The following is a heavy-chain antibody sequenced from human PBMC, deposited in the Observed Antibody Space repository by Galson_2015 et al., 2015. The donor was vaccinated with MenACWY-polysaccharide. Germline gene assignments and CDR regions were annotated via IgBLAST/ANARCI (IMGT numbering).Heavy chain of an antibody. CDR3: AIRDEYNSRDF. V-gene: IGHV3-23*01. Sequence: SLRLSCAASGFTFTNYAMTWVRQAPGKGLEWVSTVTGSADITYYADSVKGRFTISRDNSKHTLFLQMNGLRAEDTALYYCAIRDEYNSRDFWGQGALVIVSS. CDR2: VTGSADIT. CDR1: GFTFTNYA. J-gene: IGHJ4*02. D-gene: IGHD5-24*01.